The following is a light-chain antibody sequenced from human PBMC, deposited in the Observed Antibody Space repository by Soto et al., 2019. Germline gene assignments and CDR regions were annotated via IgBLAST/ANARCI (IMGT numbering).Light chain of an antibody. V-gene: IGKV1-5*03. CDR2: KAS. CDR1: QSISSW. Sequence: DIQMTQSPSTLSASVGDRVTITCRASQSISSWLAWYQQKPGKAPNLLIYKASNLQSGVPSRFSGSGSGTEFTLTINSLQPDDFATYYCQQYNSYSETFGQGTKVEL. J-gene: IGKJ1*01. CDR3: QQYNSYSET.